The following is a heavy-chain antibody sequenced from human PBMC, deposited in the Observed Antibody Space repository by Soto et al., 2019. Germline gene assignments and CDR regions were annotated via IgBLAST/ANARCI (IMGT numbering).Heavy chain of an antibody. CDR2: IIPILGIA. CDR1: GGTFSSYT. V-gene: IGHV1-69*08. J-gene: IGHJ6*03. CDR3: ARDRGYGSSAGCYQYYYYMDV. D-gene: IGHD2-2*01. Sequence: QVQLVQSGAEVKKPGSSVKVSCKASGGTFSSYTISWVRQAPGQGLEWMGRIIPILGIANYAQKFQGRVTITADKSTSTAYMELSSRRSEETAVYYCARDRGYGSSAGCYQYYYYMDVWGKGTTVTVSS.